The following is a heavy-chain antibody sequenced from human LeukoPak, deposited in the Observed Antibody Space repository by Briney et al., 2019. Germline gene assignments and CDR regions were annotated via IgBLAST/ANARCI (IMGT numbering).Heavy chain of an antibody. CDR2: IIPIFGTA. Sequence: SVKVSCKASGGTFSSYAISWVRQAPGQGLEWMGRIIPIFGTANYAQKFQGRVTITADKSTSTAYMELSSLRSEDTAAYYCARVDDSYGDPTFDYWGQGTLVTVSS. CDR3: ARVDDSYGDPTFDY. D-gene: IGHD4-17*01. CDR1: GGTFSSYA. V-gene: IGHV1-69*06. J-gene: IGHJ4*02.